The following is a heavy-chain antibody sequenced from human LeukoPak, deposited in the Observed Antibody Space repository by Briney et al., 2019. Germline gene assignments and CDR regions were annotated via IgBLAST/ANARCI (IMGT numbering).Heavy chain of an antibody. CDR1: GFTFSSYG. J-gene: IGHJ4*02. Sequence: SLRLSCAASGFTFSSYGMHWVRQAPGKGLEWVSGISWNSGSIGYADSVKGRFTISRDNAKNSLYLQMNSLRAEDTALYYCANARWGSYGVFDYWGQGTLVTVSS. CDR3: ANARWGSYGVFDY. V-gene: IGHV3-9*01. CDR2: ISWNSGSI. D-gene: IGHD1-26*01.